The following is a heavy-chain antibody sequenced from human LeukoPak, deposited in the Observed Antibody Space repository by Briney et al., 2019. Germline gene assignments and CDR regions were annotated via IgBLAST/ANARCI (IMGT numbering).Heavy chain of an antibody. J-gene: IGHJ4*02. V-gene: IGHV3-30*18. Sequence: GGSLRLSCAASGLTFSSYGMHWVRQAPGKGLEWVAVISYDGSNKYYADSVKGRFTISRDNSKNTLYLQMNSLRAEDTAVYYCAKEGGYSYGPHIDYWGQGTLVTVSS. CDR2: ISYDGSNK. D-gene: IGHD5-18*01. CDR1: GLTFSSYG. CDR3: AKEGGYSYGPHIDY.